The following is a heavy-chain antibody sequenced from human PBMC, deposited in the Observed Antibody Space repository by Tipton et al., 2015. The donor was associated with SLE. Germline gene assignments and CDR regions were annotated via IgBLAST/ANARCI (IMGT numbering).Heavy chain of an antibody. J-gene: IGHJ4*02. V-gene: IGHV3-23*01. D-gene: IGHD1-26*01. CDR2: VSGGGYT. CDR3: ARFQGGDEVGYFDY. Sequence: SLRLSCAASGLTFSNYAMAWIRQAPGKGLEWVSSVSGGGYTYYAASVKGRFTISRDNSKNTLYLQMNSLRAEDTAVYYCARFQGGDEVGYFDYWGQGTLVTVSS. CDR1: GLTFSNYA.